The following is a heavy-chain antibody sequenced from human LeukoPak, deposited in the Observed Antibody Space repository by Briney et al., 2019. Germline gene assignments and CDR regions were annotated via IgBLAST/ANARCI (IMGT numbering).Heavy chain of an antibody. CDR2: IIPIFGTA. J-gene: IGHJ1*01. CDR3: ASGKDIVVVVAADKAAEYFQH. V-gene: IGHV1-69*05. D-gene: IGHD2-15*01. CDR1: GGTFSSYA. Sequence: SVKVSCKASGGTFSSYAISWVRQAPGQGVEWMGGIIPIFGTANYAQTFQGRVTITTDESTSTAYMELSSLRSEDSAVYYCASGKDIVVVVAADKAAEYFQHWGQGTLVTVSS.